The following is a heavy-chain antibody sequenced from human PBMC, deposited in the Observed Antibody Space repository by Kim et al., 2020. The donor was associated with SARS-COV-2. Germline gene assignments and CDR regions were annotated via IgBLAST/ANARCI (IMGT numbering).Heavy chain of an antibody. D-gene: IGHD6-13*01. CDR3: ARGIGVATTIDY. CDR1: GYTFSSYA. Sequence: ASVKVSCKASGYTFSSYAIHWVRQAPGQRREWMGWINAGTGNTKYSQKFQGRVTITRDTSATTAYMELSSLTSEDTAVYYCARGIGVATTIDYWGQGTLV. J-gene: IGHJ4*02. V-gene: IGHV1-3*01. CDR2: INAGTGNT.